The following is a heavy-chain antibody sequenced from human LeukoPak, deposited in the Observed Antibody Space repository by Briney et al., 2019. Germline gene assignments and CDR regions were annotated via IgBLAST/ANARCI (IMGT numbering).Heavy chain of an antibody. Sequence: ASVRVSCKTSGYTFSNFGINWVRQAPGQGLEWMGWISAYNGNTNYAQKLQGRVTMTTDTSTSTAYMELRSLRSDDTAVYYCAAASLASYYDFWSGYRYYYYGMDVWGQGTTVTVS. CDR2: ISAYNGNT. J-gene: IGHJ6*02. CDR3: AAASLASYYDFWSGYRYYYYGMDV. D-gene: IGHD3-3*01. V-gene: IGHV1-18*01. CDR1: GYTFSNFG.